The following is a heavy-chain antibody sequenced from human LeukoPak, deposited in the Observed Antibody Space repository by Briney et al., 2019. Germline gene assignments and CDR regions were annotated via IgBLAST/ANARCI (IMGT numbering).Heavy chain of an antibody. D-gene: IGHD3-22*01. V-gene: IGHV3-30*18. CDR1: GFTFSNYG. Sequence: GGSPRLSCAASGFTFSNYGMHWVRQAPGKGLEWVALISYDGSNKYYADSVKGRFTISRDNSKNTLYLQMNSLTAEDTAVYYCAKDRNDTQKGLYYFDYWGQGTLVTVSS. CDR2: ISYDGSNK. CDR3: AKDRNDTQKGLYYFDY. J-gene: IGHJ4*02.